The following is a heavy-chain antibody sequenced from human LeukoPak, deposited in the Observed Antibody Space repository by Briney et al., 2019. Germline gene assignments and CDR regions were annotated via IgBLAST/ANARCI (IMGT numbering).Heavy chain of an antibody. CDR2: IYYTGNT. CDR3: ARYCTSTSCYKWGFDP. Sequence: SQTLSLTCTVSGGSITSGGYYWSWIRQYPGKGLEWIGYIYYTGNTYYNPSLQSRVTISVDTSKNQFSLKLSSVTAADTAVYYCARYCTSTSCYKWGFDPWGQGTLVTVSS. D-gene: IGHD2-2*02. J-gene: IGHJ5*02. V-gene: IGHV4-31*03. CDR1: GGSITSGGYY.